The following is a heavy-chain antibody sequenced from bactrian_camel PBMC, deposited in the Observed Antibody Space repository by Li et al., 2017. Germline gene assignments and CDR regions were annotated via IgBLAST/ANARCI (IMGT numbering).Heavy chain of an antibody. CDR1: GYIDNHAC. J-gene: IGHJ4*01. Sequence: HVQLVESGGGMVQAGGSLTLSCAVSGYIDNHACMAWFRQAPGKEREGVATIDSDGVTSYADSLKGRFTISRDDAKNTVYLQMNSLQPEDTAMYYCASSSAVCTDTMLRQVWLFNYWGQGTQVTVS. CDR2: IDSDGVT. CDR3: ASSSAVCTDTMLRQVWLFNY. V-gene: IGHV3S53*01. D-gene: IGHD1*01.